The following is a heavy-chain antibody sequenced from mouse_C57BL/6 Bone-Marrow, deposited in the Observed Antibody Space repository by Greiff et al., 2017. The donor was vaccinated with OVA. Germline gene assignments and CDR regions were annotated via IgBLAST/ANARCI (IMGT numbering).Heavy chain of an antibody. D-gene: IGHD2-3*01. J-gene: IGHJ3*01. CDR1: GFTFSSYG. V-gene: IGHV5-6*01. Sequence: EVQRVESGGDLVKPGGSLKLSCAASGFTFSSYGMSWVSQTPDKRLEWVATISSGGSYTYYPDSVKGRFTITRDNAKNTLYLQMSSLKSEDTAMYYCARQGWLLPFAYWGQGTLVTVSA. CDR3: ARQGWLLPFAY. CDR2: ISSGGSYT.